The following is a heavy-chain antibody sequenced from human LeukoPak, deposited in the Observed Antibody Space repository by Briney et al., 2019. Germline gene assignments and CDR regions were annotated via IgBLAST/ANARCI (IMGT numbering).Heavy chain of an antibody. CDR3: ARASYSYDINGWVPFDY. CDR1: GNSISSGDNY. D-gene: IGHD3-22*01. CDR2: IYTGGGT. V-gene: IGHV4-61*02. J-gene: IGHJ4*02. Sequence: PSETLSLTCTVSGNSISSGDNYWSWIRQPAGKGLEWIGRIYTGGGTNYNPSLKSRVTISGDTSKNQFSLRLSSVTAADTAVYYCARASYSYDINGWVPFDYWGQGTLVTVSS.